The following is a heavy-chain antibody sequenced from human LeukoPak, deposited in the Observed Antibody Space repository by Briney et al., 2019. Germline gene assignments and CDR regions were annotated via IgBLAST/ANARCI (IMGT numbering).Heavy chain of an antibody. CDR2: INHSGST. Sequence: SETLSLTCAVYGGSFSGSYWSWIRQPPGKGLEWIGEINHSGSTNYNPSLKSRVTISVDTSKNQFSLKLSSVTAADTAVYYCARRSLYYYDSSGYLDYWGQGTLVTVSS. V-gene: IGHV4-34*01. CDR1: GGSFSGSY. D-gene: IGHD3-22*01. J-gene: IGHJ4*02. CDR3: ARRSLYYYDSSGYLDY.